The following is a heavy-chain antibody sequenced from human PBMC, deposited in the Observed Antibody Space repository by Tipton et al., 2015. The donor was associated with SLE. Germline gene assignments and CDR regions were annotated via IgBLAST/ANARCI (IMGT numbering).Heavy chain of an antibody. CDR2: ISYDGRNK. Sequence: RSLRLSCAASGFTFSSYTMHWVRQAPGKGLEWVAVISYDGRNKYYADSVKGRFTISRDNSKNTVYLQMNNLRAEDTALYYCATGGDIVPLPAFFALLYWGQGTLVTASS. D-gene: IGHD2-8*01. CDR3: ATGGDIVPLPAFFALLY. V-gene: IGHV3-30*14. CDR1: GFTFSSYT. J-gene: IGHJ4*02.